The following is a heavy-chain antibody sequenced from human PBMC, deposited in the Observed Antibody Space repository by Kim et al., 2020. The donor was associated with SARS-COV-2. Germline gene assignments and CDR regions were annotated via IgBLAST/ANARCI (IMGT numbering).Heavy chain of an antibody. CDR2: IYYSGST. J-gene: IGHJ5*02. V-gene: IGHV4-39*01. D-gene: IGHD5-18*01. Sequence: SETLSLTCTVSGGSISSSSYYWGWIRQPPGKGLEWIGSIYYSGSTYYNPSLKSRVTISVDTSKNQFSLKLSSVTAADTAVYYCARQGRQLWYLKPSSNWFDPWGQGTLVTVSS. CDR3: ARQGRQLWYLKPSSNWFDP. CDR1: GGSISSSSYY.